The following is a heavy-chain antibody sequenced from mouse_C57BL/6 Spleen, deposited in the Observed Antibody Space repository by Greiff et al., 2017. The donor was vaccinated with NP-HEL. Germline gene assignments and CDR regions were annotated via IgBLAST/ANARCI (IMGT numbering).Heavy chain of an antibody. J-gene: IGHJ1*03. Sequence: EVQLQQSGPELVKPGASVKIPCKASGYTFTDYNMDWVKQSHGKSLEWIGDINPNNGGTIYNQKFKGKATLTVDKSSSTAYMELRSLTSEDTAVYYCGRDGEFITTWYFDVWGRGTTVTVSS. CDR1: GYTFTDYN. CDR3: GRDGEFITTWYFDV. D-gene: IGHD1-1*01. V-gene: IGHV1-18*01. CDR2: INPNNGGT.